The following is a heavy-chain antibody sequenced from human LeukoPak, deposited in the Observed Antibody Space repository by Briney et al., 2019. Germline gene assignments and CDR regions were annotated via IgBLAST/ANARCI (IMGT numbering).Heavy chain of an antibody. CDR2: ISGSGGST. CDR1: GSTFSSYA. V-gene: IGHV3-23*01. CDR3: AKEGYSSSWTVRYYYYMDV. D-gene: IGHD6-13*01. J-gene: IGHJ6*03. Sequence: PGGSLRLSCAASGSTFSSYAMSWVRQAPGKGLEWVSAISGSGGSTYYADSVKGRFTISRDNSKNTLYLQMNSLRAEDTAVYYCAKEGYSSSWTVRYYYYMDVWGKGTTVTVSS.